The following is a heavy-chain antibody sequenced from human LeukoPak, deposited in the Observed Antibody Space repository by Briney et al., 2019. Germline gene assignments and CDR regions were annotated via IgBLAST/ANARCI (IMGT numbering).Heavy chain of an antibody. V-gene: IGHV1-2*02. CDR1: EYTFTGYY. Sequence: ASVKVSCKASEYTFTGYYMHWVRQAPGQGLEWMGWINPNSGGTNYAQKFQGRVTMTRDTSISTAYMELSRLRSDDTAVYYCARDLGYCSSTSCYSPPYYYYMDAWGKGTTVTVSS. D-gene: IGHD2-2*01. J-gene: IGHJ6*03. CDR2: INPNSGGT. CDR3: ARDLGYCSSTSCYSPPYYYYMDA.